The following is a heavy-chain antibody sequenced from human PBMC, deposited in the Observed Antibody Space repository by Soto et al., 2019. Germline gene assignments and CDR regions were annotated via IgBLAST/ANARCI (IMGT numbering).Heavy chain of an antibody. CDR3: AKRGSSSWYYFDY. CDR1: GFTFSSYA. J-gene: IGHJ4*02. D-gene: IGHD6-13*01. CDR2: ISGSGGST. V-gene: IGHV3-23*01. Sequence: EVQLLESGGGLVQPGGSLRLSCAASGFTFSSYAMSWVRQAPGKGLEWVSAISGSGGSTYYADSVKGRFTISGDNSKNTLYLQMNSLRAEDTAVYYCAKRGSSSWYYFDYWGQGTLVTVSS.